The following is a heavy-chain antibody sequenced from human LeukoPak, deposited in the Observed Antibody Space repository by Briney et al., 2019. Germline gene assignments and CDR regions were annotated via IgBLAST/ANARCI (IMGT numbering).Heavy chain of an antibody. Sequence: GGSLRLSCAASGFTFSIYAMSWVRHAPGKGLEWVSSITSISRASFYTDSVKGWFTISRDTSKNTLYLQMNSLRAEDTAVYYCSNPGYYYGSGSEPFDYWGQGTLVTVSS. CDR2: ITSISRAS. CDR3: SNPGYYYGSGSEPFDY. D-gene: IGHD3-10*01. J-gene: IGHJ4*02. CDR1: GFTFSIYA. V-gene: IGHV3-23*05.